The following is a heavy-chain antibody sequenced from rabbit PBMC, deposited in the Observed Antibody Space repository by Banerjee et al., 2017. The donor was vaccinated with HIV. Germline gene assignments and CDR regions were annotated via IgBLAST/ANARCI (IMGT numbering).Heavy chain of an antibody. CDR3: ARRDGSAAFNL. J-gene: IGHJ4*01. CDR1: GIDFSSYG. D-gene: IGHD5-1*01. Sequence: ELVESGGGLVQPGESLKLSCKASGIDFSSYGISWVRQAPGKGLEWIACIYTGDSNTYYATWAKGRFPISKTSSTTVTLQMTSLTAADTATYWCARRDGSAAFNLWGPGTLVTVS. CDR2: IYTGDSNT. V-gene: IGHV1S45*01.